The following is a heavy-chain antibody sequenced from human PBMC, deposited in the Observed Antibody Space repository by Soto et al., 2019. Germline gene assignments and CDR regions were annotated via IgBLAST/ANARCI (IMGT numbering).Heavy chain of an antibody. Sequence: QVQLVQSGVEVREPGASVKVSCKAVRYIFTNYGVSWVRQAPGQGLEWMGWITTYNGNTEYAQKFQGRVTMTTDASTSTDYMELGSLRSDDTAIYYCARALTGYGMDVWGLGTTVTVSS. J-gene: IGHJ6*02. V-gene: IGHV1-18*01. CDR3: ARALTGYGMDV. CDR1: RYIFTNYG. CDR2: ITTYNGNT.